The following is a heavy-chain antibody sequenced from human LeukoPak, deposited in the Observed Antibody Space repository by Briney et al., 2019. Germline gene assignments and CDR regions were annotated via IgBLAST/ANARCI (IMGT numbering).Heavy chain of an antibody. V-gene: IGHV4-59*01. Sequence: SETLSLTCTVSGGSISSYYWSWIRQPPGKGLEWIGYIYYSGSTNYNPSLKSRVTISVDTSKNQFSLKLSSVTAADTAVYYCARTVVGYCSGGSCYFGYYYFDYWGQGTLVTVSS. CDR3: ARTVVGYCSGGSCYFGYYYFDY. CDR1: GGSISSYY. CDR2: IYYSGST. D-gene: IGHD2-15*01. J-gene: IGHJ4*02.